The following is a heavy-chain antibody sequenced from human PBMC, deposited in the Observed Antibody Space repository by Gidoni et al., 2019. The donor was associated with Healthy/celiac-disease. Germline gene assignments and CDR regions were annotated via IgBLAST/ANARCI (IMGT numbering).Heavy chain of an antibody. CDR1: VFTFSDYY. V-gene: IGHV3-11*06. D-gene: IGHD5-18*01. CDR3: ARVDTAMVPHYYMDV. CDR2: ISSSSSYT. Sequence: QVQLVESGGGLVKPGGSLRLSCAASVFTFSDYYLSWIRQAPGKGLEWVSYISSSSSYTNYADSVKGRFTISRDNAKNSLYLQMNSLRAEDTAVYYCARVDTAMVPHYYMDVWGKGTTVTVSS. J-gene: IGHJ6*03.